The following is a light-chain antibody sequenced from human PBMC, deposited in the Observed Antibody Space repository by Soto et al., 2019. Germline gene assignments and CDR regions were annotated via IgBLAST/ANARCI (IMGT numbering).Light chain of an antibody. CDR2: LNSDGIH. V-gene: IGLV4-69*01. CDR3: QTWGTGIRVV. Sequence: QPVLTQSPSASASLGASAKLTCTLSSDYSTYAVAWHQQQPEKGPRYLMRLNSDGIHSKGDGIPDRFSGSSSGAERYLTISSLPSEDEADYYCQTWGTGIRVVFGGGTKLTVL. J-gene: IGLJ2*01. CDR1: SDYSTYA.